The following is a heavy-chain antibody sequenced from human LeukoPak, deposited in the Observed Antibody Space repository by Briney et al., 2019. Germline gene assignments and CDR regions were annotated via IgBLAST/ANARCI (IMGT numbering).Heavy chain of an antibody. V-gene: IGHV1-46*01. J-gene: IGHJ6*03. CDR1: GYTFTSYY. Sequence: ASVKVSCKASGYTFTSYYMHWVRQAPGQGLEWMGIINPSGGSTSYAQKFQGRVTMTRDMSTSTVYMELSSLRSEDTAVYYCASGRVCRDGYNCHHYYYYYYMDVWGKGTTVTVSS. CDR3: ASGRVCRDGYNCHHYYYYYYMDV. D-gene: IGHD5-24*01. CDR2: INPSGGST.